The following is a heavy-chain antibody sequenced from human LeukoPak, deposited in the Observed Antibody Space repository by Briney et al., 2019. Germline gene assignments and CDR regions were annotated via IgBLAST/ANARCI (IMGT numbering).Heavy chain of an antibody. V-gene: IGHV3-23*01. D-gene: IGHD1-26*01. Sequence: GGSLRLSCAASGFTFSSYGMSWVRQTPGKGLEWVSVIRGSGVYTLYADSVKGRLTISRDNSKNTLYLQMTSLRAEDTAIYFCATKTSGTYGYFEYWGQGTLVTVSS. J-gene: IGHJ4*02. CDR2: IRGSGVYT. CDR3: ATKTSGTYGYFEY. CDR1: GFTFSSYG.